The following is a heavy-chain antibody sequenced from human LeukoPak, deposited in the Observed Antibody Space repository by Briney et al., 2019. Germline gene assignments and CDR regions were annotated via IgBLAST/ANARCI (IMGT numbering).Heavy chain of an antibody. V-gene: IGHV1-2*02. CDR1: GYTFATYA. CDR3: ARRGGAAEVYYYYYYMDV. Sequence: ASVKVSCKASGYTFATYAISWVRQAPGQGLEWMGWINPNSGGTNYAQKFQGRVTMTRDTSISTAYMELSRLRSDDTAVYYCARRGGAAEVYYYYYYMDVWGKGTTVTVSS. J-gene: IGHJ6*03. CDR2: INPNSGGT. D-gene: IGHD6-13*01.